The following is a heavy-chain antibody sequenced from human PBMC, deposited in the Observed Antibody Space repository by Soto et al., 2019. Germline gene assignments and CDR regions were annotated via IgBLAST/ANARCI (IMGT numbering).Heavy chain of an antibody. CDR1: GFTFSNAW. J-gene: IGHJ4*02. Sequence: GGSLRLSCAASGFTFSNAWMSWVRQAPGKGLEWVGRIKSKTDGGTTDYAAPVKGRFTISRDDSKNTLHLQMNSLKTEDTAVYYCTTDGVGEYYFDYWGQGTLVTVSS. D-gene: IGHD4-17*01. CDR2: IKSKTDGGTT. CDR3: TTDGVGEYYFDY. V-gene: IGHV3-15*01.